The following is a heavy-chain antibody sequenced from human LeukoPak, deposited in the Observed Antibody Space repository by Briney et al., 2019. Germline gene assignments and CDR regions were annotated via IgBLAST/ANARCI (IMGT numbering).Heavy chain of an antibody. Sequence: GGSLRLSCAASGFTFGDYAMSWVRQAPGKGLEWVGFIRSKAYGGTTESAASVKARFTISRDDSKSIAYLQMNSLKTEDTAVYYCTRASRYCSSTSCSNSDYWGQGTLVTVSS. CDR1: GFTFGDYA. CDR2: IRSKAYGGTT. V-gene: IGHV3-49*04. J-gene: IGHJ4*02. D-gene: IGHD2-2*01. CDR3: TRASRYCSSTSCSNSDY.